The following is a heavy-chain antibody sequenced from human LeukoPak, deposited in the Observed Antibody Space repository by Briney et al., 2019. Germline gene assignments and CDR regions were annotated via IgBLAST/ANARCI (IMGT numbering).Heavy chain of an antibody. CDR1: GFTFSSYG. D-gene: IGHD2-2*01. CDR3: AKLLGEDIVVVPAAMANYYYYMDV. CDR2: IRYDGSNK. V-gene: IGHV3-30*02. Sequence: PGGSLRLSCAASGFTFSSYGMHWVRQAPGKGLEWVAFIRYDGSNKYYADSVKGRFTFSRDNSKNTLYLQMNSLRAEDTAVYYCAKLLGEDIVVVPAAMANYYYYMDVWGKGTTVTVSS. J-gene: IGHJ6*03.